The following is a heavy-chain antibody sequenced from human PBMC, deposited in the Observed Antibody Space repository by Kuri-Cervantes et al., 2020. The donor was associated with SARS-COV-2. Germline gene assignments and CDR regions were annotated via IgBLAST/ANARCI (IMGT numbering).Heavy chain of an antibody. CDR2: IGTAGDT. J-gene: IGHJ4*02. CDR3: ASYLYYDILTGLHY. D-gene: IGHD3-9*01. V-gene: IGHV3-13*01. Sequence: GESLKISCAASGFTFSSYDMHWVRQATGKGLERVSAIGTAGDTYYPGSVKGRFTISRENAKNSLYLQMNSLRAGDTAVYYCASYLYYDILTGLHYWGQGTLVTVSS. CDR1: GFTFSSYD.